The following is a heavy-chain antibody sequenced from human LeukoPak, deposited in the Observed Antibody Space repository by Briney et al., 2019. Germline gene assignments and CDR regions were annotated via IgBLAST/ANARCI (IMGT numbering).Heavy chain of an antibody. Sequence: GGSLRLSCAASGFTFSSYSMNWVRQAPGKGLEWVSSISSSSSYIYYADSVKGRFTISRDNAKNSLYLQMNSLRAEDTAVYYCARGWGYYDSSGYYLGGGAFDIWGQGTMVTVSS. CDR1: GFTFSSYS. CDR3: ARGWGYYDSSGYYLGGGAFDI. V-gene: IGHV3-21*01. CDR2: ISSSSSYI. D-gene: IGHD3-22*01. J-gene: IGHJ3*02.